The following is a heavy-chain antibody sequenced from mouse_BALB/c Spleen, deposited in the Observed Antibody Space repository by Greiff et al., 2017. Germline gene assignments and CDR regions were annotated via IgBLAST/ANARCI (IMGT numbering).Heavy chain of an antibody. CDR3: ARDGKGFAY. V-gene: IGHV5-9-4*01. CDR1: GFTFSSYA. J-gene: IGHJ3*01. D-gene: IGHD2-1*01. CDR2: ISSGGSYT. Sequence: EVHLVESGGGLVKPGGSLKLSCAASGFTFSSYAMSWVRQSPEKRLEWVAEISSGGSYTYYPDTVTGRFTISRDNAKNTLYLEMSSLRSEDTAMYYCARDGKGFAYWGQGTLVTVSA.